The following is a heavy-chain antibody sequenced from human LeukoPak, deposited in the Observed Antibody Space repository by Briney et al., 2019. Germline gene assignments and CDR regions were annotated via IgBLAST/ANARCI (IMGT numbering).Heavy chain of an antibody. CDR1: GFTFSSYG. J-gene: IGHJ4*02. V-gene: IGHV3-30*18. CDR2: ISYDGSNK. D-gene: IGHD3-22*01. Sequence: PGGSLRLSCAASGFTFSSYGMHWVRQAPGKGLEWVAVISYDGSNKYYADSVKGRFTISRDNSKNTLYLQMNSQRAEDTAVYYCAKLMRHYYDSSGPIPWGQGTLVTVSS. CDR3: AKLMRHYYDSSGPIP.